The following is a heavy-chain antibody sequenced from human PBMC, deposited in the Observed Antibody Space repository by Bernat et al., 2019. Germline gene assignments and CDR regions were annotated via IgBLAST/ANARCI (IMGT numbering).Heavy chain of an antibody. D-gene: IGHD6-13*01. J-gene: IGHJ4*02. CDR1: GFSVSSNF. V-gene: IGHV3-53*01. Sequence: EVQLAESGGGLIQPGGSQRLSCAASGFSVSSNFMSWVRQTPGRGPEWVSFIYSNGNTYHADSVKGRFTISRDTSNNALYLQMNNLRAEDTAVYYCASSARAEAAGLIDYWGQGTLVTVSS. CDR2: IYSNGNT. CDR3: ASSARAEAAGLIDY.